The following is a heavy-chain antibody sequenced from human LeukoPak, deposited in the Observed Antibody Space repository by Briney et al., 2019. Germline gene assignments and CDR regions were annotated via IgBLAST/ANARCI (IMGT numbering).Heavy chain of an antibody. CDR3: AREEYYYGSGSSY. V-gene: IGHV3-7*03. Sequence: GGSLRLSCAASGFTLSSYWMSWVRQAPGKGLEWVANIKQDGSEKYYVDSVKGRFTISRDNAKNSLYLQMNSLRAEDTAVYYCAREEYYYGSGSSYWGQGTLVTVSS. CDR2: IKQDGSEK. CDR1: GFTLSSYW. D-gene: IGHD3-10*01. J-gene: IGHJ4*02.